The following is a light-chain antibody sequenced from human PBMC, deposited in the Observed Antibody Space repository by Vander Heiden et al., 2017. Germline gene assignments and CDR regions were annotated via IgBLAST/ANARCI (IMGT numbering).Light chain of an antibody. CDR3: SSYASSTSWV. CDR2: DVS. V-gene: IGLV2-8*01. Sequence: HSALTHPPPSSGSPGQSVTISCTGTSSDVGGYNYVSWYQQHPGKAPKLMIYDVSKRPSGGPDRFSGSKSGNTASLTVSGLQAEDEADYYCSSYASSTSWVFGGGTKLTVL. CDR1: SSDVGGYNY. J-gene: IGLJ2*01.